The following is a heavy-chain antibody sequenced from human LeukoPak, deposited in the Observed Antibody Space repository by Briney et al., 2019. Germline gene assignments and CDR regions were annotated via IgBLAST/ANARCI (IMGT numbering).Heavy chain of an antibody. CDR2: IKQDGSEK. Sequence: GGSLRLSCAASGFTFSSYWMSWVRQAPGKGLEWVANIKQDGSEKYYADSVKGRFTISRDNAKNSLYLQMNSLRAEDTAVYYCARETFYDFWSGYSDYWGQGTLVTVSS. CDR3: ARETFYDFWSGYSDY. J-gene: IGHJ4*02. V-gene: IGHV3-7*01. CDR1: GFTFSSYW. D-gene: IGHD3-3*01.